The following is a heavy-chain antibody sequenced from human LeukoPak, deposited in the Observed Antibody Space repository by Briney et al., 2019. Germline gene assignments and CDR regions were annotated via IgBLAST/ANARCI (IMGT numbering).Heavy chain of an antibody. Sequence: GGSLRLSCAASGFTFSSYAMSWVRQAPGKGLEWVSSITESGGNTYYADSVKGRFTISRDNSKNTLYLQMNSLRAEDTAVYYCARDPVPHPYGSGKNWFDPWGQGTLVTVSS. D-gene: IGHD3-10*01. CDR2: ITESGGNT. V-gene: IGHV3-23*01. CDR3: ARDPVPHPYGSGKNWFDP. CDR1: GFTFSSYA. J-gene: IGHJ5*02.